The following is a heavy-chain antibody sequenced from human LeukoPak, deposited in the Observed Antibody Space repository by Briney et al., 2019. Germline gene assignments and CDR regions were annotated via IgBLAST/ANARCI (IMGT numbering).Heavy chain of an antibody. Sequence: ESGGSLRLSRAASGFTFSSSAMSWVRPAPGKGLEWVSAISGSAGSTYYADSVTGRFTISRDNSKNTLYLQMNSLRAEDTAVYYCAKSPTDYYYYGMDVWGQGTTVTVSS. J-gene: IGHJ6*02. V-gene: IGHV3-23*01. CDR3: AKSPTDYYYYGMDV. CDR2: ISGSAGST. CDR1: GFTFSSSA.